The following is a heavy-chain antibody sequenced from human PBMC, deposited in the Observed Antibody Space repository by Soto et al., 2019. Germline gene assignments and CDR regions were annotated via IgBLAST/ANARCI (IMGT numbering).Heavy chain of an antibody. D-gene: IGHD1-1*01. CDR2: ISYNGSNK. CDR1: GFTFVSYG. J-gene: IGHJ4*02. Sequence: GGSLRLSCAASGFTFVSYGMHWVRQAPGKGLEWVAYISYNGSNKSYADSVKGRLIISRDNTKSTMFLQMNSLRPEDTATYHCAKEMTTNPFEYWGQGALVTVSS. V-gene: IGHV3-30*18. CDR3: AKEMTTNPFEY.